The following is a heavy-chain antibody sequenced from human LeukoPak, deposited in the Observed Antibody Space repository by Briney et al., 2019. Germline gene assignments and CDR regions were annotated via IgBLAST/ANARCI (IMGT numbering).Heavy chain of an antibody. CDR2: LNPNSGDT. Sequence: ASVKVSCKASGYRFTGYYMHWVRQAPGQGLELMGWLNPNSGDTNYAQKFQGRVTMTRDTSINTLYMELSSLRSDDTAVYYCARGPDYYESPYFQHWGQGTRVTVSS. CDR1: GYRFTGYY. J-gene: IGHJ1*01. CDR3: ARGPDYYESPYFQH. V-gene: IGHV1-2*02. D-gene: IGHD3-22*01.